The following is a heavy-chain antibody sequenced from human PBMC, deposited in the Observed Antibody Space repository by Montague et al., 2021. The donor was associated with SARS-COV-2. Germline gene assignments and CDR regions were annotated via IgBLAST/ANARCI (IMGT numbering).Heavy chain of an antibody. CDR2: ISHSGST. V-gene: IGHV4-34*01. J-gene: IGHJ6*02. D-gene: IGHD2-2*01. CDR1: GGSLSGYY. CDR3: ARVPYRLLFVPRYYGMDV. Sequence: SETLSLTCAVYGGSLSGYYWGWIRQPPGEGLEWIAEISHSGSTSYNPSLKSRVTISVDTSKNQFSLKLSSATAADTAAYYCARVPYRLLFVPRYYGMDVWGQGTTVTVSS.